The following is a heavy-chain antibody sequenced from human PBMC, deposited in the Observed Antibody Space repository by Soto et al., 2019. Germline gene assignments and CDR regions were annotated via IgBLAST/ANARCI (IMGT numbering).Heavy chain of an antibody. CDR1: GFTFSNAW. J-gene: IGHJ4*02. Sequence: EVQLVESGGGLVKPGGSLRLSCAASGFTFSNAWMNWVRQAPGKGLEWVGRSKSKTDGGTTDYAAPVKGRFTISRDDSNNTLYLQMNSLKTEDTAVYYCKTDSGRSQYYYDNSGFDDWGQGKLVNVSS. CDR3: KTDSGRSQYYYDNSGFDD. V-gene: IGHV3-15*07. D-gene: IGHD3-22*01. CDR2: SKSKTDGGTT.